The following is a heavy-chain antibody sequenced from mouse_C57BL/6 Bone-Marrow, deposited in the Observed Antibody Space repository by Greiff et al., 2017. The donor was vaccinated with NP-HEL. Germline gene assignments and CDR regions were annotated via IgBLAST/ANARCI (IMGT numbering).Heavy chain of an antibody. V-gene: IGHV1-5*01. CDR1: GYTFTSYW. D-gene: IGHD1-1*01. Sequence: EVQLQQSGTVLARPGASVKMSCKTSGYTFTSYWMHWVKQRPGQGLEWIGAIYPGNSDTSYNQKFKGKAKLTAVTSASTAYMELSSLTNEDSAVYYCTREREFSYYYGSSWFAYWGQGTLVTVSA. J-gene: IGHJ3*01. CDR2: IYPGNSDT. CDR3: TREREFSYYYGSSWFAY.